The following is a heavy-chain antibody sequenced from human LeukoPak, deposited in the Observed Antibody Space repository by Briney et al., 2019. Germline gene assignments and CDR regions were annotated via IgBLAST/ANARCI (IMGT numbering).Heavy chain of an antibody. V-gene: IGHV3-7*04. Sequence: GGSLRLSCAASGFTFSSYWMSWVRQAPGKGLEWVANIKQDGSEKYYVDSVKGRFTISRDNAKNSLYLQMNSLRAEDTAVYYCARAVYDSSGYPTGVSFDYWGQGTLVTVSS. CDR1: GFTFSSYW. CDR2: IKQDGSEK. CDR3: ARAVYDSSGYPTGVSFDY. D-gene: IGHD3-22*01. J-gene: IGHJ4*02.